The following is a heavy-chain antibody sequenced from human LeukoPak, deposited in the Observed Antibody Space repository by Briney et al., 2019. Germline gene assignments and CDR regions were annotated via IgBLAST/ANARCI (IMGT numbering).Heavy chain of an antibody. CDR3: AKDRSGARPIAADD. Sequence: AGGSLRLSCAASGFSFNIYGMHWVRQAPGKGLEWMAFIWYDGSKVELAGSLKGRFTISRDNSEKMLYLQMNSLRVEDTAVYYCAKDRSGARPIAADDWGRGTLVTVSS. D-gene: IGHD1-1*01. V-gene: IGHV3-30*02. CDR2: IWYDGSKV. CDR1: GFSFNIYG. J-gene: IGHJ4*02.